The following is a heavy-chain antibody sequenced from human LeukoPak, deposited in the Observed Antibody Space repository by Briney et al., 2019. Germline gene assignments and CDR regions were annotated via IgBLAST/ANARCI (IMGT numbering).Heavy chain of an antibody. V-gene: IGHV3-53*01. Sequence: GGSLRLSCAASGFTVSSNYMSWVRQAPGKGLEWVSVIYSGGSTYYADSVKGRFTISRDNSKNTLYLQMNSLRAEDTAVYYCATSYGDYGQGAFDIWGQGTMVTVSS. CDR3: ATSYGDYGQGAFDI. D-gene: IGHD4-17*01. CDR1: GFTVSSNY. J-gene: IGHJ3*02. CDR2: IYSGGST.